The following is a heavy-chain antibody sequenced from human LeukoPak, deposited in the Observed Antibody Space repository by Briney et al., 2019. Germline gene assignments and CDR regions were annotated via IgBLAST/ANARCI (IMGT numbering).Heavy chain of an antibody. D-gene: IGHD1-26*01. CDR2: ISAYNGNT. V-gene: IGHV1-18*01. CDR3: ARDLSLGIDP. J-gene: IGHJ5*02. CDR1: GGTFSSYA. Sequence: VASVKVSCKASGGTFSSYAISWVRQAPGQGLEWMGWISAYNGNTNYAQKLQGRVTMTTDTSTSTAYMELRSLRSDDTAVYYCARDLSLGIDPWGQGTLVTVSS.